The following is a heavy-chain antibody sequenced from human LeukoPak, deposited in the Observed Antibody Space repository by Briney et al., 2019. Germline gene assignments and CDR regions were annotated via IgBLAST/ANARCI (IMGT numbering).Heavy chain of an antibody. D-gene: IGHD4-17*01. V-gene: IGHV3-66*01. Sequence: GGSLRLSCAASGFTVSSNYMSWVRQAPGKGLEWVSVIYSGGSTYYADSVKGRFTISRDNSKNTLYLQMNSLRAEDTAMYYCARGAPDYGDYEGYYGMDVWGQGTTVTVSS. CDR2: IYSGGST. CDR1: GFTVSSNY. CDR3: ARGAPDYGDYEGYYGMDV. J-gene: IGHJ6*02.